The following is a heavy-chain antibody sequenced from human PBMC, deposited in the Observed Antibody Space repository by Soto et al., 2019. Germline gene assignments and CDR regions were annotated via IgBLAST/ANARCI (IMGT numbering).Heavy chain of an antibody. J-gene: IGHJ4*02. CDR3: ARGWWLREFDY. CDR1: GGSISSYY. V-gene: IGHV4-59*01. CDR2: IYYSGST. D-gene: IGHD5-12*01. Sequence: ETLSLTCTVSGGSISSYYWSWIRQPPGKGLEWIGYIYYSGSTNYNPSLKSRVTISVDTSKNQFSLKLSSVTAADTAVYYCARGWWLREFDYWGQGTLVTGSS.